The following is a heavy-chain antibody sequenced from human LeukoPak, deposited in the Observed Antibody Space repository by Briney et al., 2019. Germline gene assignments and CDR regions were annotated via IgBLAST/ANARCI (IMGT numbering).Heavy chain of an antibody. Sequence: PGGSLRLSCAASGFTFSSYAMHWVRQAPGKGLEWVAVISYDGSNKYYADSVKGQFTISRDNSKNTLYLQMNSLRAEDTAVYYCAREESQAYGDYVGCFDYWGQGTLVTVSS. V-gene: IGHV3-30-3*01. CDR2: ISYDGSNK. CDR1: GFTFSSYA. D-gene: IGHD4-17*01. CDR3: AREESQAYGDYVGCFDY. J-gene: IGHJ4*02.